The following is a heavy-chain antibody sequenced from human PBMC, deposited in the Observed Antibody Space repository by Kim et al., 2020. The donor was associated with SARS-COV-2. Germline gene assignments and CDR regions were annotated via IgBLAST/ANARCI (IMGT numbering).Heavy chain of an antibody. CDR2: INHSGST. J-gene: IGHJ4*02. Sequence: SETLSLTCAVYGGSFSGYYWSWIRQPPGKGLEWIGEINHSGSTNYNPSLKSRVTISVDTSKNQFSLKLSSVTAADTAVYYCARGDYGGNSPWGQGTLVTVSS. CDR1: GGSFSGYY. V-gene: IGHV4-34*01. CDR3: ARGDYGGNSP. D-gene: IGHD4-17*01.